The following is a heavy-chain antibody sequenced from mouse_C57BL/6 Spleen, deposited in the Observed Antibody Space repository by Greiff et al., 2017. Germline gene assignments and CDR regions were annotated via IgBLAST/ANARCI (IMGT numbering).Heavy chain of an antibody. Sequence: QVQLQQSGAELVMPGASVKLSCKASGYTFTSYWMHWVKQRPGQGLEWIGEIDPSDSYTNYNQKFKGKSTLTVDKSSSAAYMQLSSLTSEDSAVYYCAREGPYDYDTFAYWGQGTLVTVSA. CDR3: AREGPYDYDTFAY. D-gene: IGHD2-4*01. J-gene: IGHJ3*01. CDR1: GYTFTSYW. V-gene: IGHV1-69*01. CDR2: IDPSDSYT.